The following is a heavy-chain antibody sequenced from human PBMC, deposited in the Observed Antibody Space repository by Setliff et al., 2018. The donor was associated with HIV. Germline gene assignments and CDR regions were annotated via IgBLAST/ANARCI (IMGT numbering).Heavy chain of an antibody. V-gene: IGHV3-30*16. J-gene: IGHJ3*02. CDR3: ARGVRDSSGLYNGHI. Sequence: PGGSLRLSCKASGFSFSNFAIHWVRQAPGRGLEWVTVISFDGTNRKYADSVKGRFSISRDNSKNTVYLQMTSLRGEDTAVYYCARGVRDSSGLYNGHIWGQGTKVTVSS. CDR2: ISFDGTNR. CDR1: GFSFSNFA. D-gene: IGHD3-22*01.